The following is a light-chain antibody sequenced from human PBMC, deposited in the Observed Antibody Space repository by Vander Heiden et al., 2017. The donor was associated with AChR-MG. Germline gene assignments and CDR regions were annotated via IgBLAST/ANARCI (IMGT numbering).Light chain of an antibody. J-gene: IGLJ1*01. CDR2: GKN. V-gene: IGLV3-19*01. CDR1: SLRSYY. CDR3: NSRDSSGNV. Sequence: SSEPTQDSAVSGALGQTVRNTCQGDSLRSYYASWYQQRPGQAPVLVIYGKNNRPSGIPDRFSGSSSGNTASLTITGAQAEDEADYYCNSRDSSGNVFGTGTKVTVL.